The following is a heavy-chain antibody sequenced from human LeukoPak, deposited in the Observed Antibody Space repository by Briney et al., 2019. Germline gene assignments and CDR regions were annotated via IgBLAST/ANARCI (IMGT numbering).Heavy chain of an antibody. J-gene: IGHJ3*02. D-gene: IGHD3-22*01. CDR3: ARDNRYYDSSGSSI. V-gene: IGHV3-33*01. CDR1: GFTFSSYG. Sequence: GRSLRLSCAASGFTFSSYGMHWVRQAPGKGLEWVAVIWYDGSNKYYADSVKGRFTISRDNSKNTLYLQMNSLRAEDTAVYYCARDNRYYDSSGSSIWGQGTMVTVSS. CDR2: IWYDGSNK.